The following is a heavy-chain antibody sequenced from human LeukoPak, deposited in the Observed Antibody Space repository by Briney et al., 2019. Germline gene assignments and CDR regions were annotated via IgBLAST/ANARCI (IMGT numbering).Heavy chain of an antibody. Sequence: SETLSLTCAVSGYSISSGYYWGWIRQPPGKGLEWIGSIYHSGSTYYNPSLKSRVTISVDTSKNQSSLKLSSVTAADTAVYYCARLPYGSGSYLYWGQGTLVTVSS. V-gene: IGHV4-38-2*01. CDR3: ARLPYGSGSYLY. CDR2: IYHSGST. D-gene: IGHD3-10*01. CDR1: GYSISSGYY. J-gene: IGHJ4*02.